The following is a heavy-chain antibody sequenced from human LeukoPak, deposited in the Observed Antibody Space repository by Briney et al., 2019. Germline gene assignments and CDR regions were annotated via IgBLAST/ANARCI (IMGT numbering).Heavy chain of an antibody. Sequence: PSETLSLTCTVSGGSISSSSYYWGWIRQPPGKGLEWIGSIYYSGSTYYNPSLKSRVTISVDTSKNQFSLKLSSVTAADTAVYYCASGTQTYYYGSGSYYNGDYWGQGTLVTVSS. D-gene: IGHD3-10*01. V-gene: IGHV4-39*01. CDR2: IYYSGST. CDR3: ASGTQTYYYGSGSYYNGDY. J-gene: IGHJ4*02. CDR1: GGSISSSSYY.